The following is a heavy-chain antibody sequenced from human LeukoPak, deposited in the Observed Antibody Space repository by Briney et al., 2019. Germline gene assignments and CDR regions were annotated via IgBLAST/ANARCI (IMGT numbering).Heavy chain of an antibody. D-gene: IGHD3-16*01. V-gene: IGHV3-66*01. Sequence: GGSLRLSCAASGFTVSSNYMSWVRQAPGKGLEWVSVIYSGGSTYYAGSVKGRFTISRDKSKNTLYLQMNSLRAEDTAVYYCARDGIMGRFDYWGQGTLVTVSS. CDR3: ARDGIMGRFDY. CDR1: GFTVSSNY. J-gene: IGHJ4*02. CDR2: IYSGGST.